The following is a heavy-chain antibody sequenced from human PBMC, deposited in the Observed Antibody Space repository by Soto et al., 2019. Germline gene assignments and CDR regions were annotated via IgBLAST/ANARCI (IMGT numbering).Heavy chain of an antibody. D-gene: IGHD1-7*01. J-gene: IGHJ4*02. Sequence: PSETLSLTCAVSGGSFTSNNWWTWVRQPPGQGLEWIGEIYRTGSTNYNPSLKSRVTISLDKSENQFSLKVTSLTAADTTVYYCASRDPGTSVDYWGQGTLVTVSS. CDR1: GGSFTSNNW. CDR2: IYRTGST. V-gene: IGHV4-4*02. CDR3: ASRDPGTSVDY.